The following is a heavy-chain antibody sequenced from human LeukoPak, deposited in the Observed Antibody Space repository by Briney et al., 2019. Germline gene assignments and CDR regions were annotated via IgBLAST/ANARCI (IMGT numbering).Heavy chain of an antibody. V-gene: IGHV1-2*02. CDR3: ARGFNDFWSGYYSY. CDR1: GYTFTGYY. D-gene: IGHD3-3*01. CDR2: INPNSGGT. J-gene: IGHJ4*02. Sequence: ASVKVSCRASGYTFTGYYMHWVRQAPGQGLEWMGWINPNSGGTNYAQKFQGRVTMTRDTSISTAYMELSRLRSDDTAVYYCARGFNDFWSGYYSYWGQGTLVTVSS.